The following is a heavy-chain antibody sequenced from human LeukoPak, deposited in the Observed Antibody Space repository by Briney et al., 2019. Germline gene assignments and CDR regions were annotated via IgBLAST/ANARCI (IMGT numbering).Heavy chain of an antibody. V-gene: IGHV3-53*01. J-gene: IGHJ4*02. D-gene: IGHD5-12*01. CDR3: AQARSSSGYGPLGLY. Sequence: GGSLRLSCAGSGFNFRDFSLHWVRQSPGKGLEFVSVIYSDGSTYYADSVKGRFTISRDNSKNTLYLQMTSLGAEDTAVYYCAQARSSSGYGPLGLYWGQGTLVTVSS. CDR2: IYSDGST. CDR1: GFNFRDFS.